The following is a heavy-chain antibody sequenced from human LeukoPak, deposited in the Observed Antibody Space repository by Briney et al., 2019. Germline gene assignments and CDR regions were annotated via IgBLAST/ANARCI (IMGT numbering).Heavy chain of an antibody. D-gene: IGHD3-9*01. J-gene: IGHJ4*02. V-gene: IGHV3-21*01. Sequence: GGSLRLSCAASGFTFSSYSMNWVRQAPGKALEWVSSISSSSSYIYYADSVKGRFTISRDNAKNSLYLQMNSLRAEDTAVYYCARGGYYDILTGYYIDYWGQGTLVTVSS. CDR3: ARGGYYDILTGYYIDY. CDR2: ISSSSSYI. CDR1: GFTFSSYS.